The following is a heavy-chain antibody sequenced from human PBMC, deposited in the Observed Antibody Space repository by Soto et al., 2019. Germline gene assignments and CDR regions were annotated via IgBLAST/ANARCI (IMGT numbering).Heavy chain of an antibody. Sequence: EVQLVETGGGLIQPGGSLRLSCAASGFTVTSNYMSWVRQAPGKGLEWVSVIYSGGNTYYADSVKGRFTISRDNSKNTLYLQMTGRGAEDTAGYYWGGGTLPGGGGAFDIWGQGTMVSVSS. CDR2: IYSGGNT. CDR1: GFTVTSNY. D-gene: IGHD1-7*01. V-gene: IGHV3-53*02. J-gene: IGHJ3*02. CDR3: GGGTLPGGGGAFDI.